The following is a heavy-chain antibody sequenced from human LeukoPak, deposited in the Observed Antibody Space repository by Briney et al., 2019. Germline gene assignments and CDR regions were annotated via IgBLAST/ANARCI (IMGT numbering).Heavy chain of an antibody. CDR2: IIPILGIA. CDR3: ARRPGDNDAFDI. D-gene: IGHD3-10*01. Sequence: ASVKVSCKASGGTFSSYAISWVRQAPGQGLEWMGRIIPILGIANYAQKFQGRVTITADKSTSTAYMELSSLRSEDTAVYYCARRPGDNDAFDIRGQGTMVTVSS. V-gene: IGHV1-69*04. CDR1: GGTFSSYA. J-gene: IGHJ3*02.